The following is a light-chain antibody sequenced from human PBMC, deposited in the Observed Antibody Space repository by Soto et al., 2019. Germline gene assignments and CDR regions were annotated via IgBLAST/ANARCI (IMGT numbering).Light chain of an antibody. J-gene: IGLJ3*02. CDR3: SAYTARSTPV. CDR1: MRDVGAYNL. Sequence: QCLLTQPASVSGSAGQSITISCSGTMRDVGAYNLVSWYQQHPGTAPKLIIYEVRNRPSGISSRFSGSRSGNTASLTISGLQSEDEGDYYSSAYTARSTPVFGGGTKVTVL. CDR2: EVR. V-gene: IGLV2-14*01.